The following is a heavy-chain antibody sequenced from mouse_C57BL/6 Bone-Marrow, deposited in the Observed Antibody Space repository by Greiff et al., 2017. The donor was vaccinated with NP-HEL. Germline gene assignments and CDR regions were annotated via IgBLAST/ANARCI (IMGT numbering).Heavy chain of an antibody. V-gene: IGHV1-81*01. J-gene: IGHJ4*01. CDR3: ARADYGYDPYAMDY. D-gene: IGHD2-2*01. CDR2: IYPRSGNT. CDR1: GYTFTSYG. Sequence: VQLQQSGAELARPGASVKLSCKASGYTFTSYGISWVKQRTGQGLEWIGEIYPRSGNTYYNEKFKGKATLTADKSSSTAYMELRSLTSEDSAVYFCARADYGYDPYAMDYWGQGTSVTVSS.